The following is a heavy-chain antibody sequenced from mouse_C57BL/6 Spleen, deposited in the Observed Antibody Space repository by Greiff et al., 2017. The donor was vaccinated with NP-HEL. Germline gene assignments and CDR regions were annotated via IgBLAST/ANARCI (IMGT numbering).Heavy chain of an antibody. CDR2: INPNNGGT. Sequence: EVQLQQSGPELVKPGASVKISCKASGYTFTDYYMNWVKQSHGKSLEWIGDINPNNGGTSYNQKFKGKATLTVDKSSSTAYMELRSLTSEDSAVYYCARSWLRRWDYWGQGTTLTVS. CDR1: GYTFTDYY. CDR3: ARSWLRRWDY. J-gene: IGHJ2*01. V-gene: IGHV1-26*01. D-gene: IGHD2-2*01.